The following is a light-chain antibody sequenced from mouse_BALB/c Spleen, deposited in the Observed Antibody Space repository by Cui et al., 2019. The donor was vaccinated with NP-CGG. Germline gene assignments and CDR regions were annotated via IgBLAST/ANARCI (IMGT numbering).Light chain of an antibody. CDR2: GTN. Sequence: AVLPQESASTTSPGETVTLTCRSSTGSVTTSNYANWVQEKPDHLFTGLIGGTNNRVPGVPARFSGSLIGDKAALTITGAQTEDEAIYFCALWYSNHWVFGGGTKLTVL. J-gene: IGLJ1*01. CDR3: ALWYSNHWV. CDR1: TGSVTTSNY. V-gene: IGLV1*01.